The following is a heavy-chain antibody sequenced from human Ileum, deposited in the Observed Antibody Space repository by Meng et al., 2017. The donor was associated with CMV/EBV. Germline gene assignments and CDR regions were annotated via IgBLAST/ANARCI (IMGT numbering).Heavy chain of an antibody. J-gene: IGHJ4*02. D-gene: IGHD3-10*01. V-gene: IGHV3-21*01. CDR2: SDTTGTDL. CDR3: VSGVDPPFDY. Sequence: GESLKISCAVSGLSLRAYRMHWVRQAPGKGLEWISYSDTTGTDLSYADSVKGRFTISRDNAKNSLFLQMNSLRVDDTAVYYCVSGVDPPFDYWGQGTRVTGAS. CDR1: GLSLRAYR.